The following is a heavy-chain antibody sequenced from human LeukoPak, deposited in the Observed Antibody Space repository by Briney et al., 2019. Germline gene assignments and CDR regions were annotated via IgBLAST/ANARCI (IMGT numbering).Heavy chain of an antibody. CDR2: IYYSGST. J-gene: IGHJ6*02. V-gene: IGHV4-39*01. CDR1: GGSISSSSYY. CDR3: ASGSMVRGVIDYYYYGMDV. D-gene: IGHD3-10*01. Sequence: SETLSLTCTVSGGSISSSSYYWGWIRQPPGKGLEWIGSIYYSGSTYYNPSLKSRVTISVDTSKNQFSLKLSSVTAADTAVYYCASGSMVRGVIDYYYYGMDVWGQGTTVTVSS.